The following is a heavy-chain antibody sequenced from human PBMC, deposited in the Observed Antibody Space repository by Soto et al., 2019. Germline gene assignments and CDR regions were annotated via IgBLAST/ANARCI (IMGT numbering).Heavy chain of an antibody. V-gene: IGHV1-69*02. D-gene: IGHD1-1*01. CDR3: ALRTGNWNPLAD. CDR1: GGTTSSYT. CDR2: IVPMINKI. J-gene: IGHJ4*02. Sequence: QVQLVQSGAEVERPGSSVKVSCMTSGGTTSSYTIGWVRQAPGQGLEWMGNIVPMINKIDYAQKFQGRVTITADKSTRTVYMELNSLGSEDTAVYFCALRTGNWNPLADWGQGTLVTVSS.